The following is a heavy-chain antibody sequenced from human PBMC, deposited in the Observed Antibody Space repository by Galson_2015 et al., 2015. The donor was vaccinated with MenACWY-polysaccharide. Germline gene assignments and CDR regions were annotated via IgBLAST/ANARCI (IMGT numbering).Heavy chain of an antibody. Sequence: SLRLSCAASGFVFSSYSMNWVRQAPGKGLEWVSYISSGSSTIYYADSVKGRFTISRDNAKNSLYLQMNILRDEDTAIYYCARACCGDCFYDYGMDVWGQGTTVTVSS. J-gene: IGHJ6*02. CDR3: ARACCGDCFYDYGMDV. CDR2: ISSGSSTI. V-gene: IGHV3-48*02. D-gene: IGHD2-21*02. CDR1: GFVFSSYS.